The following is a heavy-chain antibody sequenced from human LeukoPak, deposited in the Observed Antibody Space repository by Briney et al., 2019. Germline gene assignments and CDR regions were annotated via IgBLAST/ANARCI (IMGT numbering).Heavy chain of an antibody. Sequence: GGSLRLSCAASGFTFDDYAMHWVRQAPGKGLVWVLGISWNSGSIDYADSVKGRFTISRDNAKNSLYLQMNSLRAEDMDLYYCAKDKYYGSGSLSKGFDYWGQGTLVTVSS. CDR1: GFTFDDYA. J-gene: IGHJ4*02. V-gene: IGHV3-9*03. CDR3: AKDKYYGSGSLSKGFDY. CDR2: ISWNSGSI. D-gene: IGHD3-10*01.